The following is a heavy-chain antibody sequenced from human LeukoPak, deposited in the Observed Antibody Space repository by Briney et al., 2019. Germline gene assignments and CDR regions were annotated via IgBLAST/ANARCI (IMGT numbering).Heavy chain of an antibody. Sequence: GGSPRLSCAASGFTFSSYWMHWVRQAPGKGLVWVSRINSDGSSTSYADSVKGRFTISRDNAKNTLYLQMNSLRAEDTAVYYCARVWRRMGVYFDYWGQGTLVTVSS. J-gene: IGHJ4*02. V-gene: IGHV3-74*01. CDR3: ARVWRRMGVYFDY. CDR1: GFTFSSYW. D-gene: IGHD3-16*01. CDR2: INSDGSST.